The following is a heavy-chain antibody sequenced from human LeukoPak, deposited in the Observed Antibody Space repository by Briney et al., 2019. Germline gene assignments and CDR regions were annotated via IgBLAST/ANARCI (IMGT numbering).Heavy chain of an antibody. CDR3: AREYGGNSGLYYFDY. Sequence: PSETLSLTCTVSGGSVSSGSYYWSWIRQPPGKGLEWIGYISYSGSTNYNPSLKSRVTISEDTSKNQFSLKLSSVTAADTAVYYCAREYGGNSGLYYFDYWGQGTLVTDSS. J-gene: IGHJ4*02. CDR1: GGSVSSGSYY. V-gene: IGHV4-61*01. CDR2: ISYSGST. D-gene: IGHD4-23*01.